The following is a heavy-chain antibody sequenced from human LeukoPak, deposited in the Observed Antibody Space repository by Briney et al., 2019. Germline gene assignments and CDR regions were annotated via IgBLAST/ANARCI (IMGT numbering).Heavy chain of an antibody. Sequence: GSLRLFCAASGFPFRNYSMNWVRQAPGEGLEWVSSISSSSSYIYYAASVKGRFTISRDNAKNSLYLQMNSLRAEDTAVYYCARDSTLGGFEMWPVDYWGQGTLVTVSS. D-gene: IGHD3-16*01. CDR1: GFPFRNYS. CDR2: ISSSSSYI. CDR3: ARDSTLGGFEMWPVDY. J-gene: IGHJ4*02. V-gene: IGHV3-21*01.